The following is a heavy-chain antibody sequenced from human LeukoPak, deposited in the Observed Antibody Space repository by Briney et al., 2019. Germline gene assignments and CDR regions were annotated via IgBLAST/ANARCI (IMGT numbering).Heavy chain of an antibody. CDR3: ARALHLLPTVGAYYFDY. CDR2: LYHSGST. D-gene: IGHD3-16*01. Sequence: SETLSLTCAASGGSISSGGYSLSWIRQRPVKRLEWIGYLYHSGSTYYNPSLKSRVTISVDRSKNQFSLKLSSVTAADTAVYYCARALHLLPTVGAYYFDYWGQGTLVTVSS. J-gene: IGHJ4*02. CDR1: GGSISSGGYS. V-gene: IGHV4-30-2*01.